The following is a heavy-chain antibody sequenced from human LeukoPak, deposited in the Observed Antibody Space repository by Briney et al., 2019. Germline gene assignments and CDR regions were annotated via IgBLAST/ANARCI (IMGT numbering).Heavy chain of an antibody. J-gene: IGHJ4*02. CDR3: AKGGHYYYDSTTSDY. V-gene: IGHV3-30*18. Sequence: PGRSLRLSCAASGFTFSSYGMHWVRQAPGKGLEWVAVISYDGSNKYYADSVKGRFTISRDNSKNTLYLQMNSLRAEDTAVYYCAKGGHYYYDSTTSDYWGQGTLVTVSS. CDR2: ISYDGSNK. CDR1: GFTFSSYG. D-gene: IGHD3-22*01.